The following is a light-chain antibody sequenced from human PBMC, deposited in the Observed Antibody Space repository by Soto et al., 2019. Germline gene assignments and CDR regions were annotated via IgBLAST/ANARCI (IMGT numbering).Light chain of an antibody. J-gene: IGLJ1*01. CDR1: SSDVGEYDL. Sequence: QSALTQPASVSGSPGQSITISCAGTSSDVGEYDLVSWYQQHPGKAPKLIIYEVTKRPSGVSNRFSGSTSGNAASLTNSGLENEDEAYYCCCAYGLSRPYVFGPGTKVTVL. CDR2: EVT. CDR3: CAYGLSRPYV. V-gene: IGLV2-23*02.